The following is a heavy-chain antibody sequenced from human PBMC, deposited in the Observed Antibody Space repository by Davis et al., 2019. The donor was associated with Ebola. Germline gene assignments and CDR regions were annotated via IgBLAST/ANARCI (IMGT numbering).Heavy chain of an antibody. J-gene: IGHJ5*02. CDR1: GYTFTSYD. Sequence: ASVKVSCKASGYTFTSYDINWVRQASGQGLEWMGWMNPNSGHTGYAQKFQGRVTLTRDTSTSTAHMELRSLRSDDTAVYYCARAPAGSNWNYGGNWFDPWGQGTLVSVSS. D-gene: IGHD1-7*01. V-gene: IGHV1-8*01. CDR2: MNPNSGHT. CDR3: ARAPAGSNWNYGGNWFDP.